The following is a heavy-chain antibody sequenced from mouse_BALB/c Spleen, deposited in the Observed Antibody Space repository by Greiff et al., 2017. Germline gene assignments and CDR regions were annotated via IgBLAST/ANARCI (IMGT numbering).Heavy chain of an antibody. D-gene: IGHD2-1*01. V-gene: IGHV5-6-5*01. Sequence: EVKVEESGGGLVKPGGSLKLSCAASGFTFSSYAMSWVRQTPEKRLEWVASISSGGSTYYPDSVKGRFTISRDNARNILYLQMSSLRSEDTAMYYCARGISYGNPYYAMDYWGQGTSVTVSS. CDR1: GFTFSSYA. J-gene: IGHJ4*01. CDR2: ISSGGST. CDR3: ARGISYGNPYYAMDY.